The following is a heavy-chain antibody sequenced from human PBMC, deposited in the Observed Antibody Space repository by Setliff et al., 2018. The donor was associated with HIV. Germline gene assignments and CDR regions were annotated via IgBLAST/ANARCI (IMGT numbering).Heavy chain of an antibody. V-gene: IGHV4-4*07. CDR1: GGSISSYY. Sequence: PSETLSLTCTVSGGSISSYYWSWIRQPAGKGLEWIGRIYTSGSTNYNPSLKSRVTISIDTSKNQFSLKLRSVTAADTAVYYCARGLSFYDPGGFDYWGQGTLVTVSS. CDR3: ARGLSFYDPGGFDY. CDR2: IYTSGST. J-gene: IGHJ4*02. D-gene: IGHD3-22*01.